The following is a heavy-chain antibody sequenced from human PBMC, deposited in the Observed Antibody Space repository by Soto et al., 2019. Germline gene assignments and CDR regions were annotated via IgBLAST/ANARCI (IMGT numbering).Heavy chain of an antibody. CDR1: GGTFSSYT. J-gene: IGHJ2*01. V-gene: IGHV1-69*14. D-gene: IGHD5-12*01. Sequence: QVQLVQSGAEVKKPGSSVTVSCKASGGTFSSYTISWVRQAPGQGLEWMGGIIPIFGTANYAQKFQARVTITADTSTGKAYMELSSLRSEDTAVYYCARGNHRWLQLWYFDLWGRGTLVTVSS. CDR2: IIPIFGTA. CDR3: ARGNHRWLQLWYFDL.